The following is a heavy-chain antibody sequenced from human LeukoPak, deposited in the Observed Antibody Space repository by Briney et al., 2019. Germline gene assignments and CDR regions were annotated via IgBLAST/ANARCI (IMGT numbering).Heavy chain of an antibody. Sequence: SETLSLTCTVSGGSISSYYWSWIRQPAGKGLEWIGRIYTSGSTNYNPSLKSRVTMSVDTSKNQFSLKLSSVTAADTAVYYCAKPGYSGYDLRYYFDYWGQGTLVTVSS. CDR1: GGSISSYY. CDR3: AKPGYSGYDLRYYFDY. CDR2: IYTSGST. V-gene: IGHV4-4*07. D-gene: IGHD5-12*01. J-gene: IGHJ4*02.